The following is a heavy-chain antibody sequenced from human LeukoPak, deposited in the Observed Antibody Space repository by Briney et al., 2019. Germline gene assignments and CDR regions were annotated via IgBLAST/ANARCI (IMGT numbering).Heavy chain of an antibody. D-gene: IGHD2-8*01. V-gene: IGHV3-43*02. Sequence: PGGSLSLSCAASGFTLCDYAMHWVRQAPGKGLEWLSHMSGECGSTYYADSVKGRFTISRDNSKNSLYLQMNSLRTEDTAFYYCAKSGYCTNGVCYTDWGQGTLVTVSS. CDR1: GFTLCDYA. CDR3: AKSGYCTNGVCYTD. CDR2: MSGECGST. J-gene: IGHJ4*02.